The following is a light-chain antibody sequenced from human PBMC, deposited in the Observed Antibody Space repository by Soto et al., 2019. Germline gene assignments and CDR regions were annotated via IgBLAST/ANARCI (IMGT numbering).Light chain of an antibody. CDR3: QQYNSYSPT. CDR1: QSINDW. J-gene: IGKJ1*01. CDR2: KAS. V-gene: IGKV1-5*03. Sequence: DIQMTQSPSTLSASVGDRVTITCRASQSINDWLAWYQQKPGKAPTVLIYKASSLESGVPSRFSGSGSGTEFTLTIHSLQPDDSATYYCQQYNSYSPTFGQGTKVEIK.